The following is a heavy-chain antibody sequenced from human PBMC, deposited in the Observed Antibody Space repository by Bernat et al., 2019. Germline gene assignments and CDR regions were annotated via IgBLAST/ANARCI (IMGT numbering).Heavy chain of an antibody. J-gene: IGHJ4*02. CDR2: INPSGGST. D-gene: IGHD6-19*01. CDR1: GYTFTSYY. V-gene: IGHV1-46*01. CDR3: ARDLGAVAGTVGAEACY. Sequence: QVQLVQSGAEVKKPGASVKVSCKASGYTFTSYYMHWVRQAPGQGLEWMGIINPSGGSTSYAQKFQGRVTMTRDTSTSTVYMELSSLRSEDTAVYYCARDLGAVAGTVGAEACYWGQGTLVTVSS.